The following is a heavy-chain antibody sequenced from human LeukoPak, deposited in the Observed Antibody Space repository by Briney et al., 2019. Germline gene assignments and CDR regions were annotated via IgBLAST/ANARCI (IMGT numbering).Heavy chain of an antibody. D-gene: IGHD3-16*02. Sequence: SETLSLTCTFSGGSLSSYYWSWLRQPAARGLEGIGRLYTSGSTNYNPSLKSRGTISLDTSKNQFSLKLSSVTAADTAVYYCAREDPYYDYVWGSYRYGYYFDYWGQGTLVTVSS. CDR2: LYTSGST. V-gene: IGHV4-4*07. CDR3: AREDPYYDYVWGSYRYGYYFDY. J-gene: IGHJ4*02. CDR1: GGSLSSYY.